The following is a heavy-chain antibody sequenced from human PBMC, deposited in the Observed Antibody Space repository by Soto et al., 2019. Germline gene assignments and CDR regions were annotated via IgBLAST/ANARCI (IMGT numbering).Heavy chain of an antibody. V-gene: IGHV3-21*04. CDR3: AKVTGYYMDH. D-gene: IGHD3-9*01. Sequence: EVQVVESGGGLVKPGGSLRLSCAASGFTFSSHSMNWVRQAPGKGLEWVSTISSSSTYIYYADSVKGRFIISRDNAKNSLYLQMNSLRAEDTAVYYCAKVTGYYMDHWGQGTLVTVSS. J-gene: IGHJ4*02. CDR2: ISSSSTYI. CDR1: GFTFSSHS.